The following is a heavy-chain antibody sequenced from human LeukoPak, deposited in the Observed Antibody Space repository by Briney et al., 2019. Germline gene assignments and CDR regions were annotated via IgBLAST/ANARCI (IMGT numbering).Heavy chain of an antibody. J-gene: IGHJ4*02. D-gene: IGHD6-19*01. CDR1: GNRFTRSW. Sequence: GESLKISCKDSGNRFTRSWIAWVRQMPGKGLEWMGIIYPGDSDTKYSPSFQGQVTISADKSISTAYLQWSSLRASDTAIYYCAKQATALAGNLDSWGQGTQVTVSS. CDR3: AKQATALAGNLDS. CDR2: IYPGDSDT. V-gene: IGHV5-51*01.